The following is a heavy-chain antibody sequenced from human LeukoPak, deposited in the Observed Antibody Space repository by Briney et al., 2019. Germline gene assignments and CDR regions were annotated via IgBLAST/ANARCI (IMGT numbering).Heavy chain of an antibody. CDR3: ARGIYDFWSGYSDDAFDI. Sequence: PSETLSLTCTVSGGSISSYYWSWIRQPAGKGLEWIGRIYTSGSTNYNPSLKSRVTMSVGTSKNQFSLKLSSVTAADTAVYYCARGIYDFWSGYSDDAFDIWGQGTMVTVSS. J-gene: IGHJ3*02. CDR2: IYTSGST. V-gene: IGHV4-4*07. CDR1: GGSISSYY. D-gene: IGHD3-3*01.